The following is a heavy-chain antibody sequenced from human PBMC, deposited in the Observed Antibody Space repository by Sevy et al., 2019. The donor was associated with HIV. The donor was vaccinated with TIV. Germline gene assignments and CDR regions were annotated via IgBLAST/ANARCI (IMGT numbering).Heavy chain of an antibody. Sequence: GGSLRLSCAAPGFIFPDYAMSWVRQPPGKGLEWVSGINWNADNTGYADSLKGRFTISRDNAKNSLYLEINSLRAEDTALYYCARSTYYYDTTGYGAFDLWGQGTLVTVSS. CDR2: INWNADNT. CDR1: GFIFPDYA. V-gene: IGHV3-20*04. J-gene: IGHJ3*01. D-gene: IGHD3-22*01. CDR3: ARSTYYYDTTGYGAFDL.